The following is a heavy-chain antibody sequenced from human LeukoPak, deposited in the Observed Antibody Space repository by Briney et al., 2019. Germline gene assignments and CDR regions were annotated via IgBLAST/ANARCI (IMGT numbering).Heavy chain of an antibody. J-gene: IGHJ6*02. CDR3: ARENYCASTSCSVRYGMDV. Sequence: GGSLRLSCAASGFTFSSYAMTWVRQAPGKGLEWVSTISGSGASTYYADPVKGRFTISRDNSKNTLFLQMNSLRAEDTAVYYYARENYCASTSCSVRYGMDVWGQGTTVTVSS. CDR1: GFTFSSYA. V-gene: IGHV3-23*01. D-gene: IGHD2-2*01. CDR2: ISGSGAST.